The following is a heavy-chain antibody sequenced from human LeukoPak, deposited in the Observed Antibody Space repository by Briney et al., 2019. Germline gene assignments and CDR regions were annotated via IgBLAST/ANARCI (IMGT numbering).Heavy chain of an antibody. V-gene: IGHV3-21*01. D-gene: IGHD2-15*01. CDR3: ARDQGATDPIVVVVAATPDY. CDR1: GFTFSSYS. Sequence: GSLRLSCAASGFTFSSYSMNWVRQAPGKGLEWVSSISSSSSYIYYADSVKGRFTISRDNAKNSLYLQMNSPRAEDTAVYYCARDQGATDPIVVVVAATPDYWGQGTLVTVSS. CDR2: ISSSSSYI. J-gene: IGHJ4*02.